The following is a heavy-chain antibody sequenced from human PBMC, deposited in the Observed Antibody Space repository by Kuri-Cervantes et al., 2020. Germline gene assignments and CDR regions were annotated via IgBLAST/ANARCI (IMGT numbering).Heavy chain of an antibody. CDR1: GFTFSSYA. J-gene: IGHJ4*02. CDR3: AKEGSGGDTGYEPDY. D-gene: IGHD5-12*01. Sequence: GESLKISCAASGFTFSSYAMHWVRQAPGKGLEWVAVISYDGSNEYYADSVKGRFTISRDNSKNTLYLQMNSLRAEDTAVYYCAKEGSGGDTGYEPDYWGQGTLVTVSS. V-gene: IGHV3-30*04. CDR2: ISYDGSNE.